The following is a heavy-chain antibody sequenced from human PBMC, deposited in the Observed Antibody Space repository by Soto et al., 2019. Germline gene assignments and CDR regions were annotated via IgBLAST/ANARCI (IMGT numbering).Heavy chain of an antibody. CDR1: GGSISSGGYY. Sequence: QVQLQESGPGLVKPSQTLSLTCTVSGGSISSGGYYWSWIRQHPGKGLEWIGYIYYSGSTYYNPSPQGRVTISVDTSKNQFSRKLSSVAAADTAVYFCARGVTMVRGVIHTPYFDYWGQGTLVTVSS. J-gene: IGHJ4*02. V-gene: IGHV4-31*03. CDR3: ARGVTMVRGVIHTPYFDY. D-gene: IGHD3-10*01. CDR2: IYYSGST.